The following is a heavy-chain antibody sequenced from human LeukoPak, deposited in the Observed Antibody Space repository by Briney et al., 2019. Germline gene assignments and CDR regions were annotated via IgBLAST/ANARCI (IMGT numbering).Heavy chain of an antibody. CDR3: ARAPTDIVVVPAAMRGPNFDY. CDR1: GYTFTGYY. V-gene: IGHV1-2*02. CDR2: INPNSGGT. J-gene: IGHJ4*02. D-gene: IGHD2-2*01. Sequence: GASVKVSCKASGYTFTGYYMHWVRQAPGQGLEWMGWINPNSGGTNYAQKFQGRVTMTRDTSISTAYMELSRLRSDDTAVYYCARAPTDIVVVPAAMRGPNFDYWGQGTLVTVSS.